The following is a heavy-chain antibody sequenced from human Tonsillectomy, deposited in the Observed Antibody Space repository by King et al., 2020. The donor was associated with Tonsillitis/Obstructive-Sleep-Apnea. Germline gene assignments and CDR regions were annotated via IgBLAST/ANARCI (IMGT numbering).Heavy chain of an antibody. Sequence: QLVQSGAEVKKPGASVKVSCKASGYTFTTYGISWVRQAPGQGLEWMGWISAYNGDTNHAQKLQGRVTMNTDTSTSTAYMEVRSLRSEDTAVYYCARDSMSHYYDSSDYSTFDYWGQGTLVTVSS. V-gene: IGHV1-18*01. J-gene: IGHJ4*02. D-gene: IGHD3-22*01. CDR3: ARDSMSHYYDSSDYSTFDY. CDR2: ISAYNGDT. CDR1: GYTFTTYG.